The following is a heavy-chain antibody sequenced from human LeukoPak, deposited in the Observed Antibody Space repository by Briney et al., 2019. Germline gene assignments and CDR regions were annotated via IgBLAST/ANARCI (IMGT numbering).Heavy chain of an antibody. V-gene: IGHV3-21*01. CDR2: NSSSSSYI. CDR3: ARDLCSGGGCYSGADAFDI. J-gene: IGHJ3*02. D-gene: IGHD2-15*01. Sequence: GGSLRLSCAASGFTFSSYSMNWVRQAPGKGLEWVSSNSSSSSYIYYVDSVKGRFTISRDDAKNSLYLQMNSLRAEDTAVYYCARDLCSGGGCYSGADAFDIWGQGTMITVSS. CDR1: GFTFSSYS.